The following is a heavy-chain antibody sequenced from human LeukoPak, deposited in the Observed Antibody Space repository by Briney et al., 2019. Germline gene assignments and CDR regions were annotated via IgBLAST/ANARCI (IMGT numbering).Heavy chain of an antibody. J-gene: IGHJ3*02. CDR2: ISYDGSSK. D-gene: IGHD5-18*01. CDR1: GFTFSSFG. CDR3: ARARSSYGYGDAFDI. V-gene: IGHV3-30*03. Sequence: GGSLRLSCAASGFTFSSFGMHWVRQAPGKGLEWVAVISYDGSSKYYADSVKGRFTISRDNSKNTLYLQMNSLRAEDTAVYYCARARSSYGYGDAFDIWGQGTMVTVSS.